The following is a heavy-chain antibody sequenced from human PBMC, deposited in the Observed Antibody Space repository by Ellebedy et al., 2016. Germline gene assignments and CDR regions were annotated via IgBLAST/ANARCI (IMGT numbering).Heavy chain of an antibody. J-gene: IGHJ5*02. V-gene: IGHV3-13*01. CDR1: GFTFSSYD. CDR3: ARRGIVVVPAATLRQKNYNWFDP. D-gene: IGHD2-2*01. Sequence: GGSLRLXXAASGFTFSSYDLHWVRQGSGKGLEWVSSISSAGATYYAGSVRGRFIISRENAKNSVYLQMNSLRSEDMAVYYCARRGIVVVPAATLRQKNYNWFDPWGQGTLVTVSS. CDR2: ISSAGAT.